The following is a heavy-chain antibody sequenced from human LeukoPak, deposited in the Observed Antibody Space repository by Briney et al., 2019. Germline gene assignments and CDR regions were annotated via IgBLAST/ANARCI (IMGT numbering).Heavy chain of an antibody. CDR1: GITFSSYG. CDR3: AKDRILANRVGATSFDY. CDR2: ISYDGNNK. D-gene: IGHD1-26*01. Sequence: GGSLRLSCAASGITFSSYGMHWVRQAPGKGLEWVAVISYDGNNKYYADSVKGRFTISRDNSKNTLYLQMNSLRAEDTAVYYCAKDRILANRVGATSFDYWGQGTLVTVSS. V-gene: IGHV3-30*18. J-gene: IGHJ4*02.